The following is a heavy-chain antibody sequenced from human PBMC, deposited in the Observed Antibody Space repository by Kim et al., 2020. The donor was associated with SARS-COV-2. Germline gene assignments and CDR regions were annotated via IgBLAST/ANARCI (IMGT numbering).Heavy chain of an antibody. V-gene: IGHV6-1*01. Sequence: DYAGTVKSRTTINADTSKNPFSLQLNAVSPEDTAVYYCARDTPGQKAYDFWGQGTMVTVSS. CDR3: ARDTPGQKAYDF. J-gene: IGHJ3*01.